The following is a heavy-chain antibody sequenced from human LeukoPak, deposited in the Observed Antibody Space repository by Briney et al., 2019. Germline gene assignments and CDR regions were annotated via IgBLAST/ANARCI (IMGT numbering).Heavy chain of an antibody. J-gene: IGHJ4*02. CDR1: GGSISSSSYY. CDR3: ATDYGRYFDY. V-gene: IGHV4-39*01. Sequence: SETLSLTCTVSGGSISSSSYYWGWIRQPPGKGLEWIGSIYYSGSTYYNPPLKSRVTISVDTSKNQFSLKLSSVTAADTAVYYCATDYGRYFDYWGQGTLVTVSS. D-gene: IGHD4-17*01. CDR2: IYYSGST.